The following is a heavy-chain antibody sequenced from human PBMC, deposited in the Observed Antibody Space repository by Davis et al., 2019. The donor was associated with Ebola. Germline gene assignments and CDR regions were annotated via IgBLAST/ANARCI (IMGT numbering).Heavy chain of an antibody. Sequence: ASVKVSCKASGYTFTGYGISWVRQAPGEGPEWMAWISGHSDNPKYAPKVQDRVTVTTDRSTHTAYLELRSLRSDDTAVYYCTRGPSYDSGVIGAFDIWGQGTTITVSS. CDR3: TRGPSYDSGVIGAFDI. CDR2: ISGHSDNP. D-gene: IGHD4-17*01. V-gene: IGHV1-18*01. J-gene: IGHJ3*02. CDR1: GYTFTGYG.